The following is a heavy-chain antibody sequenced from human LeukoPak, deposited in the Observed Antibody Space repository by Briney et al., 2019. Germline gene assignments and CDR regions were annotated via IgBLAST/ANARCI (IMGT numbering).Heavy chain of an antibody. D-gene: IGHD3-10*01. CDR2: INHSGST. CDR3: ARVRGYFDY. Sequence: PSETLSLTCAVYGGSSSGYYWSWIRQPPGKGLEWIGEINHSGSTNYNPSLKSRVTISVDTSKNQFSLKLSSVTAADTAVYYCARVRGYFDYWGQGTLVTVSS. V-gene: IGHV4-34*01. CDR1: GGSSSGYY. J-gene: IGHJ4*02.